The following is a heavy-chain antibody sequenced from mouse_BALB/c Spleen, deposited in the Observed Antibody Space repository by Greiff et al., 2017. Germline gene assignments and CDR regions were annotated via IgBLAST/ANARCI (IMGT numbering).Heavy chain of an antibody. V-gene: IGHV5-17*02. J-gene: IGHJ4*01. CDR2: ISSGSSTI. CDR1: GFTFSSFG. D-gene: IGHD2-4*01. CDR3: ARYDYDYAMDY. Sequence: EVQLVESGGGLGQPGGSRKLSCAASGFTFSSFGMHWVRQAPEKGLEWVAYISSGSSTIYYADTVKGRFTISRDNPKNTLFLQMTSLRSEDTAMYYCARYDYDYAMDYWGQGTSVTVSS.